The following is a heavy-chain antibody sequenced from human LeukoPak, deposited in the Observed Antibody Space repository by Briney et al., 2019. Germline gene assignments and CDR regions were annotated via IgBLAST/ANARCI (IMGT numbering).Heavy chain of an antibody. CDR1: GGSISSSSYY. D-gene: IGHD6-19*01. J-gene: IGHJ4*02. CDR2: MYYSGNT. Sequence: SETLSLTCTVSGGSISSSSYYWGWIRQPPGKGLEWIGSMYYSGNTYYNPSLKSRVTVSVDTSKNQFSLKLSSVTAADTAVYYCARRLDSSGWVNYWGQGTLVTVSS. V-gene: IGHV4-39*01. CDR3: ARRLDSSGWVNY.